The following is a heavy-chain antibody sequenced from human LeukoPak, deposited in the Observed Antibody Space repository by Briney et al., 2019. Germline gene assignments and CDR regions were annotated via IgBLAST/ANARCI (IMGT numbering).Heavy chain of an antibody. CDR2: INPNSGGT. D-gene: IGHD2-2*01. Sequence: GASVKVSCKASGYTFTGYYMHWVRQAPGQGLEWMGWINPNSGGTNYAQKFQGWVTMTRDTSISTAYMELSRLRSDDTAVYYCASATRLLTGSKKYQLRRDMDVWGKGTTVTVSS. V-gene: IGHV1-2*04. CDR3: ASATRLLTGSKKYQLRRDMDV. J-gene: IGHJ6*03. CDR1: GYTFTGYY.